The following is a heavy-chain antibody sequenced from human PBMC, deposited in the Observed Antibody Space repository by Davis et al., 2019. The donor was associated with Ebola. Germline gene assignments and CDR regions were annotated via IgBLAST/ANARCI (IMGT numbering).Heavy chain of an antibody. J-gene: IGHJ4*02. V-gene: IGHV3-74*01. D-gene: IGHD5/OR15-5a*01. Sequence: GESLKISCTASGFKFSDSWMYCVRQCPGKGLVWVSRINGDGTIVNYADSVKGRFTRSRDNAKNTVSLQMNSRRAEDTGFYCCSRNTPMVSTNNWALGTLVTVSS. CDR2: INGDGTIV. CDR1: GFKFSDSW. CDR3: SRNTPMVSTNN.